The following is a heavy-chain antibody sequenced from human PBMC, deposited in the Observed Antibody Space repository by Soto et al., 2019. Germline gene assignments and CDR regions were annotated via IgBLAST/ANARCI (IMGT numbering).Heavy chain of an antibody. CDR1: GFTFSGSA. V-gene: IGHV3-73*01. CDR2: IRSKANSDAT. CDR3: TRHAWEQDYGSGGEYYYYSMDV. D-gene: IGHD3-10*01. Sequence: EVQLVESGGGLVQPGGSLQLSCAASGFTFSGSAMRWVRQASGKRRELVGGIRSKANSDATAYAASVKGRVTIPRDDSKNTAYLHMNSLKTEDTDMYDCTRHAWEQDYGSGGEYYYYSMDVWGKGTTVTVSS. J-gene: IGHJ6*03.